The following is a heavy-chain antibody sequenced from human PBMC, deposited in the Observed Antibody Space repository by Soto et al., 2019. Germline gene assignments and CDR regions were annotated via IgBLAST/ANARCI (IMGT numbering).Heavy chain of an antibody. V-gene: IGHV3-30-3*01. D-gene: IGHD6-6*01. CDR3: ARDYRSVYGSSSAGGFDY. CDR2: ISYDGSNK. CDR1: GFTFSSYA. Sequence: QVQLVESGGGVVQPGRSLRLSCAASGFTFSSYAMHWVRQAPGKGLEWVAVISYDGSNKYYADSVKGRFTISRDNSKNTLYLQMNSLRAEDTAVYYCARDYRSVYGSSSAGGFDYWGQGTLVAVSS. J-gene: IGHJ4*02.